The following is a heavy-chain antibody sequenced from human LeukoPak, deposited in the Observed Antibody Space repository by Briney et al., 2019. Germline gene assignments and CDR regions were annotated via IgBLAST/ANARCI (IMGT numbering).Heavy chain of an antibody. J-gene: IGHJ4*02. CDR2: INHSGST. CDR3: ARGVYSSSSIDY. CDR1: GGSLSGYY. Sequence: SETLSLTCAVYGGSLSGYYWSWIRQPPGKGLEWIGEINHSGSTNYNPSLKSRVTISVDTSKNQFSLKLSSVTAADTAVYYCARGVYSSSSIDYWGQGTLVTVSS. D-gene: IGHD6-13*01. V-gene: IGHV4-34*01.